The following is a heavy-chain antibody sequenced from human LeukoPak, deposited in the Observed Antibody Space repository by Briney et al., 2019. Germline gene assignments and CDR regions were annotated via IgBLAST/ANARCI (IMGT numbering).Heavy chain of an antibody. V-gene: IGHV4-59*01. Sequence: PSETLSLTCTVSGVSISSYYWSWIRQPPGKGLEWIGYIYYSGSTNYNPSLKSRVTISVDTSKNQFSLKLSSVTAADTAVYYCARTIVVVPAAMVRGAAFDYWGQGTLVTVSS. CDR2: IYYSGST. CDR3: ARTIVVVPAAMVRGAAFDY. D-gene: IGHD2-2*01. CDR1: GVSISSYY. J-gene: IGHJ4*02.